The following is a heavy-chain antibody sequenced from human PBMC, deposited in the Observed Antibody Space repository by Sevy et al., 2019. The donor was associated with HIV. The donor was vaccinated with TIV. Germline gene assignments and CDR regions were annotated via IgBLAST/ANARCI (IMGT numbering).Heavy chain of an antibody. J-gene: IGHJ4*02. CDR1: GYTFTSYA. Sequence: ASVKVSFKASGYTFTSYAMHWVRQAPGQRLEWMGWINAGNGNTKYSQKFQGRVTITRDTSASTAYMELSSLRSEDTAVYYCAREGSIAARPEYYFDYWGQGTLVTVSS. D-gene: IGHD6-6*01. V-gene: IGHV1-3*01. CDR3: AREGSIAARPEYYFDY. CDR2: INAGNGNT.